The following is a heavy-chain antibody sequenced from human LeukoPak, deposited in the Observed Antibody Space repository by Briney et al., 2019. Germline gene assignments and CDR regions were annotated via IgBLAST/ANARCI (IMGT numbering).Heavy chain of an antibody. CDR3: ARYCSGGSCASNLDAFDI. V-gene: IGHV3-64*01. D-gene: IGHD2-15*01. CDR1: AFPFSSYA. Sequence: PGGSLRLSRAAPAFPFSSYAMHWVRQAPGKGLEYVSAFSSNGGSTYYANSVKVRFTIPRDNSKNTLYLHMGSLRAEDMAVYYCARYCSGGSCASNLDAFDIWGQGTMVTVSS. J-gene: IGHJ3*02. CDR2: FSSNGGST.